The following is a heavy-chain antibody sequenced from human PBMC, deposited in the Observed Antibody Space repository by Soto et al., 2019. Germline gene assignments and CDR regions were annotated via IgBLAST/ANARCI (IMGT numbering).Heavy chain of an antibody. V-gene: IGHV3-33*01. CDR2: IWYDGSNK. CDR1: GFTFSSYG. J-gene: IGHJ6*02. CDR3: ARERRLVVTTSSYYYGMDV. D-gene: IGHD4-4*01. Sequence: PVGSLRLSCAASGFTFSSYGMHWVRQAPGKGLEWVAVIWYDGSNKYYADSVKGRFTISRDNSKNTLYLQMNSLRAEDTAVYYCARERRLVVTTSSYYYGMDVWGQGTTVTVSS.